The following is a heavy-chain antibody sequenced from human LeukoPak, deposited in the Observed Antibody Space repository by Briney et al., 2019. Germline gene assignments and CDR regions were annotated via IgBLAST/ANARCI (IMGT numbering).Heavy chain of an antibody. CDR2: IYNGETT. D-gene: IGHD4/OR15-4a*01. CDR3: ARPRDYGFDY. J-gene: IGHJ4*02. Sequence: PSENLSLTCTVSGGSISNISPYWGWIRQPPGKGLEWIGTIYNGETTYYNSSLNSRVTISVDTSKNQFSLKLSSVTAADTAVYYCARPRDYGFDYWGQGTLVTVSS. V-gene: IGHV4-39*01. CDR1: GGSISNISPY.